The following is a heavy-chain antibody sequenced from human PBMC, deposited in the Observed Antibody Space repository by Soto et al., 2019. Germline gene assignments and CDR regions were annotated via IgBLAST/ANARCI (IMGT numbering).Heavy chain of an antibody. V-gene: IGHV1-46*01. Sequence: GASVKVSCKASGYTFTSYYMHWVRQAPGQGLEWMGIINPSGGSTSYAQKFQGRVTMTRDTSTSTVYMELSSLRSEDTAVYYCARLGLAARPGPEYYGMDVWGQGTTVTVSS. CDR2: INPSGGST. CDR3: ARLGLAARPGPEYYGMDV. J-gene: IGHJ6*02. D-gene: IGHD6-6*01. CDR1: GYTFTSYY.